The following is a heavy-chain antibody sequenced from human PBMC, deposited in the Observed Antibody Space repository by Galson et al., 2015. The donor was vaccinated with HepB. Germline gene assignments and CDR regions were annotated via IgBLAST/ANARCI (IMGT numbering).Heavy chain of an antibody. CDR2: IKQDGSEK. D-gene: IGHD1-1*01. Sequence: SLRLSCAASGFTFSSYWMSWVRQAPGKGLEWVANIKQDGSEKYYVDSVKGRFTISRDNAKNSLYLQMNSLRAEDTAVYYCAREEVGNWLANWFDPWGQGTLVTVSS. CDR1: GFTFSSYW. CDR3: AREEVGNWLANWFDP. J-gene: IGHJ5*02. V-gene: IGHV3-7*01.